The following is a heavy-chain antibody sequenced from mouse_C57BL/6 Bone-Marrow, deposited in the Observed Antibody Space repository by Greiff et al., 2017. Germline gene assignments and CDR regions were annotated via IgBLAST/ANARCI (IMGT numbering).Heavy chain of an antibody. CDR1: GYTFTDYE. Sequence: LVESGAELVRPGASVTLSCKASGYTFTDYEMHWVKQTTVHGLEWIGAIDPETGGTAYNQKFKGKAILTADKSSSTAYMELRSLTSEDSAVYYCTRGDDYGSSGYFDVWGTGTTVTVSS. CDR2: IDPETGGT. CDR3: TRGDDYGSSGYFDV. D-gene: IGHD1-1*01. V-gene: IGHV1-15*01. J-gene: IGHJ1*03.